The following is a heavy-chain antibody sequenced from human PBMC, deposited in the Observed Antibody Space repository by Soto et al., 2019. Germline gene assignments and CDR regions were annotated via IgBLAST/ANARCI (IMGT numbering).Heavy chain of an antibody. J-gene: IGHJ6*02. Sequence: SVKVSCKASGYTFTSYAMHWVRQAPGQGLEWMGWISAYNGNTNYAQKLQGRVTMTTDTSTSTAYMELRSLRSDDTAVYYCARAFGYCISTSCYDSYYYYGMDVWGQGTTVTVSS. CDR1: GYTFTSYA. V-gene: IGHV1-18*01. CDR3: ARAFGYCISTSCYDSYYYYGMDV. D-gene: IGHD2-2*01. CDR2: ISAYNGNT.